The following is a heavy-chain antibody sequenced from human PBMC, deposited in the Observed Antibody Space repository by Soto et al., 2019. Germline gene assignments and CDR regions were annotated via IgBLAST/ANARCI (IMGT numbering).Heavy chain of an antibody. CDR2: IIPIFGTA. D-gene: IGHD3-22*01. Sequence: QVQLVQSGAEVRKPGSSVKVSCKASGGTFSRHAISWVRQAPGQGLEWMGGIIPIFGTANHAQKFQGRVTIIADESTSTVYMEVSSLRSEDTAMYYCARGWGHDSNDYYYAYWGQGTLVIVSS. CDR3: ARGWGHDSNDYYYAY. V-gene: IGHV1-69*01. J-gene: IGHJ4*02. CDR1: GGTFSRHA.